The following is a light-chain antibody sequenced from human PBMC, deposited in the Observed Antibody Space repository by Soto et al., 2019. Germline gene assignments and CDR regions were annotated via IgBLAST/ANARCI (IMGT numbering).Light chain of an antibody. CDR3: QQYNGWALT. J-gene: IGKJ4*01. Sequence: EIVMTRSPATLSVSPGERATLSCRASQSVSRNLAWYQQKPGQTPRLLVSGASTRATSIPATFSASGSGTDLSLTISSLQSEDFATYYCQQYNGWALTFGGGTKVEIK. CDR2: GAS. CDR1: QSVSRN. V-gene: IGKV3-15*01.